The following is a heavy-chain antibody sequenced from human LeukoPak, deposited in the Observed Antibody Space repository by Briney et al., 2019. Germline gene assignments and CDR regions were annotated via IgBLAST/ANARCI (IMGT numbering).Heavy chain of an antibody. J-gene: IGHJ4*02. CDR2: INPNSGGT. CDR3: AREFEAYDYVWGSYQRNFDY. D-gene: IGHD3-16*02. CDR1: GYTFSNFG. V-gene: IGHV1-2*02. Sequence: ASVKVSCKTSGYTFSNFGINWVRQAPGQGLEWMGWINPNSGGTNYAQKFQGRVTMTRDTSISTAYMELSRLRSDDTAVYYCAREFEAYDYVWGSYQRNFDYWGQGTLVTVSS.